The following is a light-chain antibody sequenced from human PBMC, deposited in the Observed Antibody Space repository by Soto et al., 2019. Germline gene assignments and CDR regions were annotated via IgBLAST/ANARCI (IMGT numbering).Light chain of an antibody. CDR2: DAS. J-gene: IGKJ1*01. Sequence: IRMTQSPSSFSASTGDRVTITCRASQTISSWLAWYQQKPGKAPKLLIYDASSLESGVPSRFSGSGSGTEFTLTISSLQPDDFATYYCQQYNSYLTFGQGTKVDI. CDR1: QTISSW. CDR3: QQYNSYLT. V-gene: IGKV1-5*01.